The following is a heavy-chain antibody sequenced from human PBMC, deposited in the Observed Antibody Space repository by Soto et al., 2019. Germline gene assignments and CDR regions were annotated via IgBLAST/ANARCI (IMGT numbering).Heavy chain of an antibody. CDR3: AREARTLDWFLDL. D-gene: IGHD6-6*01. J-gene: IGHJ2*01. CDR1: GFSISVDYY. Sequence: PSETLTLTCGFSGFSISVDYYGGWIRQPPGKGLEWIGSIYQSDKTHYSPSLKSRVTISVDTSKNQFSLKLNSVTAADTAVYYCAREARTLDWFLDLWGRGTMVTVSS. CDR2: IYQSDKT. V-gene: IGHV4-38-2*01.